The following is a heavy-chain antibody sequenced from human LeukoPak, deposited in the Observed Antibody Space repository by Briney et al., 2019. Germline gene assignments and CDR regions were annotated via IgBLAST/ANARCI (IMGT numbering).Heavy chain of an antibody. Sequence: GGSLRLSCAASGFTFDDYAMHWVRQAPGKGLEWVSGISWNRGSIGYADSVKGRFTISRDNSKNTLYLQMNSLRAEDTAVYYCARGPSGYHNTGGQGTLVTVSS. J-gene: IGHJ4*02. CDR3: ARGPSGYHNT. V-gene: IGHV3-9*01. CDR1: GFTFDDYA. D-gene: IGHD5-12*01. CDR2: ISWNRGSI.